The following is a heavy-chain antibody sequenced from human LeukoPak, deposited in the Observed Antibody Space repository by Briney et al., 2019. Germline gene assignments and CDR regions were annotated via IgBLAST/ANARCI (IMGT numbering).Heavy chain of an antibody. CDR2: IYYSGST. D-gene: IGHD1-26*01. CDR3: ARSIVGAPADY. Sequence: SETLSLTCTVSGGSISSGGYYWSWIRQHPGKGLEWIGYIYYSGSTYYNPSLKSRVPISVDTSKNQFSLKLSSVTAADTAVYYCARSIVGAPADYWGQGTLVTVSS. J-gene: IGHJ4*02. CDR1: GGSISSGGYY. V-gene: IGHV4-31*03.